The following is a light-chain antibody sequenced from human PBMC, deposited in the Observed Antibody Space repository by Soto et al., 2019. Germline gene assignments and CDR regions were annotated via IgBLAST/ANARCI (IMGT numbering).Light chain of an antibody. V-gene: IGKV1-8*01. CDR1: QGISSY. J-gene: IGKJ5*01. Sequence: AIRMTKYPSSLSASTGDRVTITCRASQGISSYLAWYQQKPGKAPKLLIYAASTLQSGVPSRFSGSGSGTDFTLTISCLQSEDFATYYCQQYYSYPPTFGQGTRLEIK. CDR2: AAS. CDR3: QQYYSYPPT.